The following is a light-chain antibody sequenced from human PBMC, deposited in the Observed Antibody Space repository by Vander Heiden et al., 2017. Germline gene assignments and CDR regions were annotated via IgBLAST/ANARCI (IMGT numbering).Light chain of an antibody. J-gene: IGKJ3*01. CDR3: QQSYSTRFT. V-gene: IGKV1-39*01. CDR1: QSISSY. Sequence: DSQLTQSPSSLSASVGDRVTITCRASQSISSYLNWYQQKPGKAPKLLIYAASILQSVVPSRFSGSGSGTDVTLTISSLQPEDFATYYGQQSYSTRFTFGPGTKVEIK. CDR2: AAS.